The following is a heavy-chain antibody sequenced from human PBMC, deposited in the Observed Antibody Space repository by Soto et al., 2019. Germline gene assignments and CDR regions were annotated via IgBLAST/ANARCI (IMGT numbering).Heavy chain of an antibody. CDR2: ISSSSSYI. D-gene: IGHD6-6*01. Sequence: GGSLRLSCAASGFTFSSYSMNWVRQAPGKGLEWVSSISSSSSYIYYADSVKGRFTISRDNAKNSLYLQMNSLRAEDTAVYYCASIGIAARPDFDYWGQGTLVTVSS. J-gene: IGHJ4*02. CDR3: ASIGIAARPDFDY. CDR1: GFTFSSYS. V-gene: IGHV3-21*01.